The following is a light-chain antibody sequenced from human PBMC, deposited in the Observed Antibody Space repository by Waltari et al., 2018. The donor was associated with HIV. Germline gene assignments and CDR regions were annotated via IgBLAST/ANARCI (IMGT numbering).Light chain of an antibody. J-gene: IGLJ2*01. V-gene: IGLV1-44*01. Sequence: QSVLTQPPSASGTPEPSVTISCAGRTSNIGRNTVSWFQQFPGTAPKVLIYGKNQRPSGVPDRFSGSKSGTSASLAISGLQSEDEADYYCASWDDSLNGPVFGGGTKLTVV. CDR2: GKN. CDR1: TSNIGRNT. CDR3: ASWDDSLNGPV.